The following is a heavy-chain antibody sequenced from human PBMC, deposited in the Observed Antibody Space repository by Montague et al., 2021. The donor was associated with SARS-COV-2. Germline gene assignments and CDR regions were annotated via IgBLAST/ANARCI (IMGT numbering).Heavy chain of an antibody. J-gene: IGHJ4*02. CDR1: GFTFSSYF. V-gene: IGHV3-21*01. CDR3: ARDAYSDYGEGNYFDY. Sequence: SLRLSCAASGFTFSSYFMNWVRQAPGKGLEWVSPISTSTSYIYYXDSVNVRFTISRDNAKNSLYLQMNSLRPQDTAVYYYARDAYSDYGEGNYFDYWGQGTLVTVSS. D-gene: IGHD5-12*01. CDR2: ISTSTSYI.